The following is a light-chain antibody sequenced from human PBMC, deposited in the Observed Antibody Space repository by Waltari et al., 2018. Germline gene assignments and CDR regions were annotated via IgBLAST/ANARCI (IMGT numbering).Light chain of an antibody. Sequence: DIVMTQTPLSLSVTPGPPASISCKSSEGLLFSNGKTYMYWFLQRPGQSPQLLIYEVSSRLSGVPDRFSGSGSGTDFTLKISRVEAEDVGIYYCMQGIHLPLTFGGGTKVEIK. CDR1: EGLLFSNGKTY. CDR2: EVS. J-gene: IGKJ4*01. V-gene: IGKV2-29*02. CDR3: MQGIHLPLT.